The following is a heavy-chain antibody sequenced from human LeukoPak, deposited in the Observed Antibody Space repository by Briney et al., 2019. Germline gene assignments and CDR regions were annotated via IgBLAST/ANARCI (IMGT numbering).Heavy chain of an antibody. CDR1: GFTFSSYS. V-gene: IGHV3-21*01. J-gene: IGHJ6*02. CDR3: ARVCSSTSCYVGGWDYYYGMYV. Sequence: PGGSLRLSCAASGFTFSSYSMNWVRQAPGKGLEWVSSISSSSSYIYYAGSVRGRFTISRDNAKNSLYLQMNSLRAEDTAVYYCARVCSSTSCYVGGWDYYYGMYVWGQGTTVAVSS. D-gene: IGHD2-2*01. CDR2: ISSSSSYI.